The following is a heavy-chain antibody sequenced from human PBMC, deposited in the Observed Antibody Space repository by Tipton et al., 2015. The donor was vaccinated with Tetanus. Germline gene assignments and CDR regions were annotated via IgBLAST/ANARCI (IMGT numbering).Heavy chain of an antibody. J-gene: IGHJ6*02. D-gene: IGHD2-15*01. CDR1: GASISGYY. Sequence: TLSLTCTVSGASISGYYWSWIRQTPGKGLEWIGYIYSSGSFNYNPSLKSRVTISVDTSRKQFSLRLSSVTAADTAVYYCARDQKSATLSHFFYGLDVWGQGTTVTVSS. CDR2: IYSSGSF. CDR3: ARDQKSATLSHFFYGLDV. V-gene: IGHV4-59*01.